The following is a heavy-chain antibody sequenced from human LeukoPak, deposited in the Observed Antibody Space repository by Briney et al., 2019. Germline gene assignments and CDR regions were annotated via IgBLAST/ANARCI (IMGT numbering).Heavy chain of an antibody. J-gene: IGHJ4*02. Sequence: PGGSLRLSCAASGFTFTTESMNWVRQAPGKGLEWVASISGGSISLDYADSAMGRFTISRDNARKSLFLQMDSLRAEDTATYYCVRGPLGYSGHFDSWGQGTLVTVSS. CDR3: VRGPLGYSGHFDS. V-gene: IGHV3-21*01. D-gene: IGHD5-12*01. CDR1: GFTFTTES. CDR2: ISGGSISL.